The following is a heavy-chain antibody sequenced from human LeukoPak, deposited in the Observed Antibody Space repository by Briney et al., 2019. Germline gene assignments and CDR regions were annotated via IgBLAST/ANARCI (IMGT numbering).Heavy chain of an antibody. D-gene: IGHD3-10*01. J-gene: IGHJ4*02. V-gene: IGHV3-23*01. Sequence: GGSLRLSCAASGFTFSSYAMSWVRQAPGKGLEWVSGISERGGSTNYADSVKGRFIISSDTSKNTVYLQMNSLRVEDTAVYFCAKRGIVIRAVIIIGFHKEAYYFDYWGQGILVTVSS. CDR3: AKRGIVIRAVIIIGFHKEAYYFDY. CDR1: GFTFSSYA. CDR2: ISERGGST.